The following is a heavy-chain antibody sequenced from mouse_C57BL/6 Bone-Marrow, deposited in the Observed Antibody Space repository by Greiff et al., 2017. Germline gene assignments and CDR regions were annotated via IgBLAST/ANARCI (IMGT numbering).Heavy chain of an antibody. Sequence: DVQLQESGPELVKPGASVKMSCKASGYTFTDYNMHWVKQSHGKSLEWIGYINPNNGGTSYNQKFKGKATLTVNKSSSTAYMELRSLTSEDSAVYYCIFDGYPFAYWGQGTLVTVSA. D-gene: IGHD2-3*01. CDR3: IFDGYPFAY. CDR2: INPNNGGT. J-gene: IGHJ3*01. V-gene: IGHV1-22*01. CDR1: GYTFTDYN.